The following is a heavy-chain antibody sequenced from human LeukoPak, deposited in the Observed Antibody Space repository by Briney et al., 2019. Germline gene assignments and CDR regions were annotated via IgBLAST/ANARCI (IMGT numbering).Heavy chain of an antibody. CDR2: INHSGST. V-gene: IGHV4-34*01. CDR1: GGSFSGYY. J-gene: IGHJ4*02. D-gene: IGHD3-22*01. Sequence: SETLSLTCAVYGGSFSGYYWSWIRQPPGKGLEWIGEINHSGSTNYNPSLKSRVTISVDTSKTQFSLKLSSVTAADTAVYYCAGGGTTYYYDSSGYYYFDYWGQGTLVTVSS. CDR3: AGGGTTYYYDSSGYYYFDY.